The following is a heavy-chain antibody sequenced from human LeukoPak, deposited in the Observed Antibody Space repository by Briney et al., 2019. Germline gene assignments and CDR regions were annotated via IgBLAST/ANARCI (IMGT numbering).Heavy chain of an antibody. Sequence: PGGSLRLSCAASGFTFSSYWMSWVRQAPGKGLEWVSSISSSSSYIYYADSVKGRFTISRDNAKNSLYLQMNSLRAEDTAVYYCARDRDDAFDIWGQGTMVTVSS. V-gene: IGHV3-21*01. J-gene: IGHJ3*02. CDR1: GFTFSSYW. CDR3: ARDRDDAFDI. CDR2: ISSSSSYI.